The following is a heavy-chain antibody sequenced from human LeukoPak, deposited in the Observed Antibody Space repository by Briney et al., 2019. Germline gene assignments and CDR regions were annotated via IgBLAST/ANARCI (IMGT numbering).Heavy chain of an antibody. J-gene: IGHJ5*02. D-gene: IGHD1-26*01. Sequence: ASVKASCKASGYTFTGYYMHWVRQAPGQGLEWMGWINPNSGGTNYAQKFQGRVAMTRDTSISTAYMELSRLRSDDTAVYYCAREPGENWFDPWGQGTLVTVSS. CDR1: GYTFTGYY. CDR2: INPNSGGT. CDR3: AREPGENWFDP. V-gene: IGHV1-2*02.